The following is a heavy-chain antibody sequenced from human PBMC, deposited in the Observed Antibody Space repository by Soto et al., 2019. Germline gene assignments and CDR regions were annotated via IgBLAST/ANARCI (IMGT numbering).Heavy chain of an antibody. CDR3: ARALVVSYGALLYYYYGMDV. V-gene: IGHV4-34*01. CDR1: GGSFSGYY. CDR2: INHSGST. J-gene: IGHJ6*02. D-gene: IGHD5-18*01. Sequence: QVQLQQWGAGLLKPSETLSLTCAVYGGSFSGYYWSWIRQPPGKGLEWIGEINHSGSTNYNPSLKSRVTISVDTSKNQFSLKLSSVTAADTAVYYCARALVVSYGALLYYYYGMDVWGQGTTVTVSS.